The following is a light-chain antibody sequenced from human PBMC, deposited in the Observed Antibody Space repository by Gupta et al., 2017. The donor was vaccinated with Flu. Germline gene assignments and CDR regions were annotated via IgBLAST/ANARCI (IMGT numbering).Light chain of an antibody. V-gene: IGKV1-33*01. Sequence: SPSSLSASVGDRVTITCQASQDISNSLNWYQQKPGKAPKLLIHDASTLETGVPSRFRGSGSGTDFSLTITSLQREDFATYYCQQVDDLVSFGGGTKVDIK. CDR2: DAS. CDR3: QQVDDLVS. J-gene: IGKJ4*01. CDR1: QDISNS.